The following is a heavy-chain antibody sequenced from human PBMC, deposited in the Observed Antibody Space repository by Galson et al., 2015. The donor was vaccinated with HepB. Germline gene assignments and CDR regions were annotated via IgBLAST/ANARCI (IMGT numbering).Heavy chain of an antibody. Sequence: SLRLSCAASGFIIRNYGMSWVRQAPGKGLEWVSTINDDGRNTHYADNVRGRFTISRDNSKNTVYLQMNSLRAEDTAVYFCAKAGVVRYYDILPGYYNIYYFDYWGQGTLVTVSS. V-gene: IGHV3-23*01. J-gene: IGHJ4*02. CDR2: INDDGRNT. CDR1: GFIIRNYG. CDR3: AKAGVVRYYDILPGYYNIYYFDY. D-gene: IGHD3-9*01.